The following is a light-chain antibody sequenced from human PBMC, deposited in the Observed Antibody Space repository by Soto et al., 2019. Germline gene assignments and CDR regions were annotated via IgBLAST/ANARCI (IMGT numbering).Light chain of an antibody. V-gene: IGLV2-14*01. CDR1: SSDVGGYNY. Sequence: QSALTQPASVSGSPGQSITISCTGTSSDVGGYNYVSWYQQHPGKAPKLMIYEVSNRPSGVSNRFSGSKSGNTASLTISGLQAEDEADYYCSSYTSSSTVFGGGTKATVL. CDR3: SSYTSSSTV. CDR2: EVS. J-gene: IGLJ2*01.